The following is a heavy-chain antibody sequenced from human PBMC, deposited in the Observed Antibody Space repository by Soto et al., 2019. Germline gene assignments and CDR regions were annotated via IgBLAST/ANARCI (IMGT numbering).Heavy chain of an antibody. CDR2: IYHSENT. CDR3: ARRWGEGRVDY. D-gene: IGHD3-10*01. J-gene: IGHJ4*02. Sequence: GTLSLTCAVSGGSISSSNWWSWVRQPPGKGLEWIGEIYHSENTNYNPSLKSRVTMAVDKSRNQFSLKLSSVTAADTAVYYCARRWGEGRVDYWGQGTLVTVSP. V-gene: IGHV4-4*02. CDR1: GGSISSSNW.